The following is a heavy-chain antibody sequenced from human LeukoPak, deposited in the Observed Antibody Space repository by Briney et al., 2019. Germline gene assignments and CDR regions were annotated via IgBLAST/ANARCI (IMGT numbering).Heavy chain of an antibody. CDR1: GGSISSYY. V-gene: IGHV4-4*07. CDR3: ASSDYGQWLVPLDY. CDR2: IYTSGGT. D-gene: IGHD6-19*01. J-gene: IGHJ4*02. Sequence: TSETLSLTCTVSGGSISSYYWSWIRQPAGKGLEGIGRIYTSGGTNYNPSLKSRVTMSVDTSKNQFPLKLSSVTAEDPAVYYRASSDYGQWLVPLDYWGQGTLVTVSS.